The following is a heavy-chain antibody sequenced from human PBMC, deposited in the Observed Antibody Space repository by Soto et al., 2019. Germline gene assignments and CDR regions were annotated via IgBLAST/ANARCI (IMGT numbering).Heavy chain of an antibody. J-gene: IGHJ6*02. CDR2: IKQDGSEK. CDR3: ARESGFWSGFCLGDV. D-gene: IGHD3-3*01. CDR1: GFTFSSYW. V-gene: IGHV3-7*03. Sequence: EVQLVESGGGLVQPGGSLRLSCAASGFTFSSYWMSWVRQAPGKGLEWVADIKQDGSEKYYVDSVKGRFTISRDNAKNSLYLQMNSLRAEDTAVYYCARESGFWSGFCLGDVWGQGTTVTVSS.